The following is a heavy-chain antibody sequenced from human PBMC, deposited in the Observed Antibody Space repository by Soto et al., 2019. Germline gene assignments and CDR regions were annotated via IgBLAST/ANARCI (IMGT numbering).Heavy chain of an antibody. Sequence: GESLKISCKGSGYSFASYWISWVRQMPAKGLEWMGRIDPSDSYANYSPSFQGHVTFSADKSISTAYLQWSSLRASDTAMYYCARHKAFYYDSSGAWGQGTMVTVSS. J-gene: IGHJ5*02. CDR3: ARHKAFYYDSSGA. CDR1: GYSFASYW. V-gene: IGHV5-10-1*01. CDR2: IDPSDSYA. D-gene: IGHD3-22*01.